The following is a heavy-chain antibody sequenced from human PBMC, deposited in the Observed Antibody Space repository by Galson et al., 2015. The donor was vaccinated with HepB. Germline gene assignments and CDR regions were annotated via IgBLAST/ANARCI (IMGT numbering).Heavy chain of an antibody. V-gene: IGHV3-7*03. D-gene: IGHD1-14*01. CDR3: ARAGYYYYYGMDV. J-gene: IGHJ6*02. CDR1: GFTFSSYW. Sequence: SLRLSCAASGFTFSSYWMSWVRQAPGKGLEWVANIKQDGSEKYYVDSVKGRFTISRDNAKNSLYLQMNSLRAEDTAVYYCARAGYYYYYGMDVWGQGTTVTVSS. CDR2: IKQDGSEK.